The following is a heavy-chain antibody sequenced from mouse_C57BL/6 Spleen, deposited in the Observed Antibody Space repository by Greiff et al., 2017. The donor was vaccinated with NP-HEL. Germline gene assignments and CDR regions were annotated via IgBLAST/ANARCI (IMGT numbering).Heavy chain of an antibody. D-gene: IGHD3-2*02. CDR3: ARMDSSGFLG. V-gene: IGHV1-50*01. CDR2: IDPSDSYT. CDR1: GYTFTSYW. J-gene: IGHJ2*01. Sequence: QVQLQQPGAELVKPGASVKLSCKASGYTFTSYWMQWVKQRPGQGLEWIGEIDPSDSYTNYNQKFKGKATLTVATSSSTAYMQLSSLTSEDSAVYYCARMDSSGFLGWGQGTTLTVSS.